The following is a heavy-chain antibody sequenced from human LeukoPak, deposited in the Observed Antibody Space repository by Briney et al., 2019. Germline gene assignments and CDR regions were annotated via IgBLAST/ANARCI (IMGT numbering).Heavy chain of an antibody. J-gene: IGHJ4*02. D-gene: IGHD6-19*01. CDR2: ISYNGDNK. CDR3: TADSGWSFAW. Sequence: GRSLRLSCVASGFGFSTYGLHWVRQAPGKGLEWVAVISYNGDNKHYAESVKGRFTISRDNAKNSLYLQMNSLRADDTAVYYCTADSGWSFAWWGQGTLVTVSS. CDR1: GFGFSTYG. V-gene: IGHV3-30*03.